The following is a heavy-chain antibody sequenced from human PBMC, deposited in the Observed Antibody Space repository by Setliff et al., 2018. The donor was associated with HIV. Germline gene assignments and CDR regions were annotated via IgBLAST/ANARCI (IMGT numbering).Heavy chain of an antibody. J-gene: IGHJ6*03. CDR1: GGSFSGYY. V-gene: IGHV4-34*01. CDR3: ARDRYTWNYGKNYMDV. CDR2: INHSGST. D-gene: IGHD1-7*01. Sequence: NPSETLSLTCAVYGGSFSGYYWSWIRQPPGKGLEWIGEINHSGSTNYIPSLKSRVTISVDTSKNQFSLKPSSVTAADTAVYYCARDRYTWNYGKNYMDVWGKGTTVTVSS.